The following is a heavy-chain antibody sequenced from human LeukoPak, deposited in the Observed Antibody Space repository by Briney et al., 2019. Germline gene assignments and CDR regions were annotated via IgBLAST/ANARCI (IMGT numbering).Heavy chain of an antibody. Sequence: GASVKVSCKASGYTFIGNYIDWVPQAPGQGLEWMGWIDPNSGGTNYAQKFQGRVTMTRDTSISTAYMELSRLTPDDTAVYYCAIHWGAGWYFDLWGRGTLVSVSS. CDR2: IDPNSGGT. J-gene: IGHJ2*01. V-gene: IGHV1-2*02. D-gene: IGHD7-27*01. CDR3: AIHWGAGWYFDL. CDR1: GYTFIGNY.